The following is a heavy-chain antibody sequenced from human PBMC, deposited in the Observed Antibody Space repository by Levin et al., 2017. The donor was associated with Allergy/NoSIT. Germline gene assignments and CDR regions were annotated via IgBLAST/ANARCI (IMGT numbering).Heavy chain of an antibody. V-gene: IGHV4-30-4*01. CDR3: GRTRSIGGTDL. Sequence: PSETLSLTCSVSGGSINSADYHWSWIRQPPGKGLEYIGSIYHLGGTLYSPSLKSRLTMSLDTSKNQFSQQLRSVTAADTAVYYCGRTRSIGGTDLWGQGTLVSVSS. CDR2: IYHLGGT. J-gene: IGHJ5*02. CDR1: GGSINSADYH. D-gene: IGHD1-1*01.